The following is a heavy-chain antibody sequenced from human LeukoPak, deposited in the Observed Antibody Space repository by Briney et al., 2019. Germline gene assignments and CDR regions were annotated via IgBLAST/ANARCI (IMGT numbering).Heavy chain of an antibody. Sequence: ASVKVSCKASGYTFTSYDINWVRQATGQGLEWMGWMNPNSGNTGYAQKFQGRVTITRNTSISTAYMELSSLRSEDTAVYYCARGWYSSSWYRSHYYYYMDVWGKGTTVTVSS. J-gene: IGHJ6*03. CDR3: ARGWYSSSWYRSHYYYYMDV. D-gene: IGHD6-13*01. CDR2: MNPNSGNT. V-gene: IGHV1-8*03. CDR1: GYTFTSYD.